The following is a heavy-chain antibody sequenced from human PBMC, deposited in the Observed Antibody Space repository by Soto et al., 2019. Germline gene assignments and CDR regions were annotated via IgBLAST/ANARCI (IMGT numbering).Heavy chain of an antibody. D-gene: IGHD5-18*01. CDR2: ISYDGSNK. Sequence: GGSLRLSCAASGFTFSSYAMHWVRQAPGKGLEWVAVISYDGSNKYYADSVKGRFTISRDNSKNTLYLQMNSLRAEDTAVYYCARVLRGYSYVVYYYYGMDVWGQGTTVTVSS. J-gene: IGHJ6*02. CDR1: GFTFSSYA. CDR3: ARVLRGYSYVVYYYYGMDV. V-gene: IGHV3-30-3*01.